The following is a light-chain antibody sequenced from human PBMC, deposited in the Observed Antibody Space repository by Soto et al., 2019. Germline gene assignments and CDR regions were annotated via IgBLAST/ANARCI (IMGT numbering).Light chain of an antibody. J-gene: IGKJ5*01. V-gene: IGKV3-11*01. CDR3: QQRRNWPIT. CDR2: DAS. Sequence: EIVLTQSPATLSLSPGERATLSCRASQSVSSYLAWYQQKPGQAPRLLIYDASNRATGIPAMFSGSGSGTDFTLTISSLEPEDFAVYYCQQRRNWPITCGQGTRLEIK. CDR1: QSVSSY.